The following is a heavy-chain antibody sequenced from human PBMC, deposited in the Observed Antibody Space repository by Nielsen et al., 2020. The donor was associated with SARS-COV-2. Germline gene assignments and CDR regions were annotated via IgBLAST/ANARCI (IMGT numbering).Heavy chain of an antibody. CDR2: IYYSGST. CDR1: GGSISSSSYY. V-gene: IGHV4-39*01. Sequence: SETLSLTCTVSGGSISSSSYYWGWIRQPPGKGLEWIGSIYYSGSTYYNPSLKSRVTISVDTSKNQFSLKLSSVTAADTAVYYCARSVEMTTSDAFDIWGQGTMVPVSS. D-gene: IGHD5-24*01. J-gene: IGHJ3*02. CDR3: ARSVEMTTSDAFDI.